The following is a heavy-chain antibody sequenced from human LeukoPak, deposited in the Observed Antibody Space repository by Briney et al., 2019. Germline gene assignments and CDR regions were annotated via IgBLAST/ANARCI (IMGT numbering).Heavy chain of an antibody. CDR3: ARGWLAETTVVAPYNY. V-gene: IGHV1-69*13. Sequence: SVKVSCKASGGTFSSYDISWVRQAPGQGLEWMGGITPIFGTAKYAQKFQGRVTITAVESMSTAYMELSSLRSEDTAVYYCARGWLAETTVVAPYNYWGQGTLVTVSS. J-gene: IGHJ4*02. CDR2: ITPIFGTA. D-gene: IGHD4-23*01. CDR1: GGTFSSYD.